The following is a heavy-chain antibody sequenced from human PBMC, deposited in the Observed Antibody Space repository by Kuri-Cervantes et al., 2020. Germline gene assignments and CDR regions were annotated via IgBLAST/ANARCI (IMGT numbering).Heavy chain of an antibody. CDR1: GGSISSSNW. J-gene: IGHJ4*02. D-gene: IGHD4-11*01. V-gene: IGHV4-4*02. Sequence: SCAVSGGSISSSNWWSWVRQPPGKGLEWIGEIYHSGSTNYNPSLKSRVTISVDKSKNQFSLKLSSVTAADTAVYYCARPTTSTVTYFDYWGQGTLVTVSS. CDR2: IYHSGST. CDR3: ARPTTSTVTYFDY.